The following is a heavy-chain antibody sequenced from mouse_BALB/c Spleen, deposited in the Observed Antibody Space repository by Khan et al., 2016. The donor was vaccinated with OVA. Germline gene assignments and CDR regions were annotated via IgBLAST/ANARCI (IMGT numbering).Heavy chain of an antibody. J-gene: IGHJ4*01. D-gene: IGHD1-2*01. CDR3: ARWGTANYYAMDY. V-gene: IGHV2-3*01. CDR1: GFSLTSYG. CDR2: IWGDGST. Sequence: QVQLKESGPGLVAPSQSLSITCTVSGFSLTSYGVNWVRQPPGKGLEWLGVIWGDGSTNYHSTLMSRLSISKDNSQSPAFFKRSSLHTDDTATYFCARWGTANYYAMDYWSKGTSVSVSS.